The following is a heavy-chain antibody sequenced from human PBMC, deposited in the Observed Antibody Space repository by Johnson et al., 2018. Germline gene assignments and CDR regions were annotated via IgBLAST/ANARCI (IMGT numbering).Heavy chain of an antibody. D-gene: IGHD6-13*01. Sequence: EVQLVETGGGLVQPGGSLRLSCAASGFTFSNYAMTWVRQAPGKGLEWVSAISFSGTIKYADSVKGRFTISRYNSKNTLYLQMNSLRAEDTAVYYCAKDPHDSSWYRYFQHWGQGTLVTVSS. J-gene: IGHJ1*01. CDR2: ISFSGTI. V-gene: IGHV3-23*04. CDR1: GFTFSNYA. CDR3: AKDPHDSSWYRYFQH.